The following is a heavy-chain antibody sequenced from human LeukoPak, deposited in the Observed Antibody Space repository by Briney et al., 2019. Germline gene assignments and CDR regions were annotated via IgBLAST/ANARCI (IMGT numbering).Heavy chain of an antibody. CDR3: ARGGVSVGGNFDY. D-gene: IGHD4-23*01. CDR1: GFTFSSYT. CDR2: ISRSSSYI. J-gene: IGHJ4*02. Sequence: GGSLRLSCAASGFTFSSYTMSWVRQASGKGLEWVSSISRSSSYIYYADSMKGRFTISRDNANNSLFLQMNSLRAEDTAVYYCARGGVSVGGNFDYWGQGTLVTVSS. V-gene: IGHV3-21*01.